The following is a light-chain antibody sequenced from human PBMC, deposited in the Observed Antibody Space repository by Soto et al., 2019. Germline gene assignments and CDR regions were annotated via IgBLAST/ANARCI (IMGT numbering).Light chain of an antibody. CDR1: QSISTY. CDR3: QQHANWPLCT. CDR2: DAS. Sequence: EIVLTQSPATLSLSPGERATLSCRASQSISTYLAWYQQKPGQAPRLLLYDASNRATGVPARFSGSGSGTDFTLTISSLEPEDFAVYYCQQHANWPLCTFGRGTRLDIK. V-gene: IGKV3-11*01. J-gene: IGKJ2*02.